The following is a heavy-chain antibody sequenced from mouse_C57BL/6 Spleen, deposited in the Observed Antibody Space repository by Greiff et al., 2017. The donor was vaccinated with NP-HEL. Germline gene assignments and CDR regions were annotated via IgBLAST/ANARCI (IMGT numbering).Heavy chain of an antibody. Sequence: QVQLKQSGAELVRPGASVKLSCKASGYTFTDYYINWVKQRPGQGLEWIARIYPGSGNTYYNEKFKGKATLTAEKSSSTAYMQLSSLTSEDSAVYFCARDLAYYGSSYVFAYWGQGTLVTVSA. D-gene: IGHD1-1*01. V-gene: IGHV1-76*01. CDR3: ARDLAYYGSSYVFAY. CDR2: IYPGSGNT. CDR1: GYTFTDYY. J-gene: IGHJ3*01.